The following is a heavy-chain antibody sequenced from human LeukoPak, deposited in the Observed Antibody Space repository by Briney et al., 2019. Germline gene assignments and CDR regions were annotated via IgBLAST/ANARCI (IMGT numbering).Heavy chain of an antibody. CDR2: MNPNSGNT. CDR1: GYTFTSYD. V-gene: IGHV1-8*01. D-gene: IGHD6-6*01. Sequence: GASVKVSCKASGYTFTSYDINWARQATGQGLEWMGWMNPNSGNTGYAQKFQGRVTMTRNTSISTAYMELSSLRSEDTAVYYCARVKSSSSQRIIDYWGQGTLVTVSS. J-gene: IGHJ4*02. CDR3: ARVKSSSSQRIIDY.